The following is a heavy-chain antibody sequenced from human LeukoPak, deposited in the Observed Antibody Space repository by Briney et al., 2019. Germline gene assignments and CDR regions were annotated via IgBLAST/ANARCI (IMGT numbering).Heavy chain of an antibody. CDR1: GESLNSYY. J-gene: IGHJ4*02. Sequence: PSETLSLTCAVYGESLNSYYWIWVRQPPGEGREWIGEIYESGTTKYTPYLKSRVAISMVPSKQQFSLILSSLTAADTAVYYRARGAWATRLASWGLGTPVIVSS. V-gene: IGHV4-34*01. CDR2: IYESGTT. D-gene: IGHD2-15*01. CDR3: ARGAWATRLAS.